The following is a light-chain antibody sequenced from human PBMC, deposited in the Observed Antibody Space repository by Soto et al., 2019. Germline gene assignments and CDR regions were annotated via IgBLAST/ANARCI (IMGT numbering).Light chain of an antibody. CDR1: QSVSSTY. J-gene: IGKJ1*01. CDR2: GAS. V-gene: IGKV3-20*01. CDR3: QQYGSSRWT. Sequence: EIVLTQSPGTLSLSPGERATLSCRASQSVSSTYLAWLQQKAGQAPRLLIHGASSRAIGIPDRFSGSGYGTDFTLTISRLEPEDFAVYYCQQYGSSRWTFGQGTKVEIK.